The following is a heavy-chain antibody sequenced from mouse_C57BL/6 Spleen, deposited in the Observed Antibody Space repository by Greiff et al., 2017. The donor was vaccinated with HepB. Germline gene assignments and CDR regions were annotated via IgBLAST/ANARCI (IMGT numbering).Heavy chain of an antibody. J-gene: IGHJ3*01. CDR1: GFNIKDDY. CDR3: TRDYGSSYFFAY. CDR2: IDPENGDT. D-gene: IGHD1-1*01. V-gene: IGHV14-4*01. Sequence: EVQLQESGAELVRPGASVKLSCTASGFNIKDDYMHWVKQRPEQGLEWIGWIDPENGDTEYASKFQGKATITADTSSNTAYLQLSSPTSDDTAVYCCTRDYGSSYFFAYWGQGTMVTVSA.